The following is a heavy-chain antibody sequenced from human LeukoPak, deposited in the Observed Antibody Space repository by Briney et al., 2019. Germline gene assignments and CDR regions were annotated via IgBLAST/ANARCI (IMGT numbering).Heavy chain of an antibody. V-gene: IGHV3-74*01. CDR3: ARALAVAGTGGYY. J-gene: IGHJ4*02. CDR1: GFPFSSYW. CDR2: INSDGSST. Sequence: GGPLRLSCAASGFPFSSYWMHGVRETPGKGLVWVSRINSDGSSTSYADSVKGRFTISRDNAKNTLYLQMNSLRAEDTAVYYCARALAVAGTGGYYWGQGTLVTVSS. D-gene: IGHD6-19*01.